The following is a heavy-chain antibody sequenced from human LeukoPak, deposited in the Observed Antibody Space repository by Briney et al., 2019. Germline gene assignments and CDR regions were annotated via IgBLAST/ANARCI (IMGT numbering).Heavy chain of an antibody. CDR2: VKQDGSEK. CDR3: ARDADLGATITGTFDI. Sequence: GGSLRLSCAASGFTFSRYWMSWVRQAPGKGLEWVASVKQDGSEKYYVDSVKGRFTVSRDNAKNSLYMQMNSLRAEDTAVYYCARDADLGATITGTFDIWGQGTMVTVSS. J-gene: IGHJ3*02. D-gene: IGHD5-24*01. V-gene: IGHV3-7*01. CDR1: GFTFSRYW.